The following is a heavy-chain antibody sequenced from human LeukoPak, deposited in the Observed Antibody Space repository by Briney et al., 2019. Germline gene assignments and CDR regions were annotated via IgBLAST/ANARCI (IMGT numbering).Heavy chain of an antibody. V-gene: IGHV3-48*01. J-gene: IGHJ4*02. CDR2: ITSSSSTI. CDR1: GFTFSSYS. CDR3: ARDRRGTWYSSGWYLLSDY. D-gene: IGHD6-19*01. Sequence: GGSLRLSCATSGFTFSSYSMNWVRQAPGKGLEWVSYITSSSSTIYYADSVKGRFTISRDNAENSLYLQMNSLRAEDTAVYYCARDRRGTWYSSGWYLLSDYWGQGTLVTVSS.